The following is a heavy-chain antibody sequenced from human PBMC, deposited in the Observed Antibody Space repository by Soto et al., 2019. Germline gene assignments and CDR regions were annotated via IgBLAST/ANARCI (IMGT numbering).Heavy chain of an antibody. V-gene: IGHV1-18*04. CDR1: GVILNHCS. Sequence: SAKASCKALGVILNHCSRSSVRQAPGQGLEWMGWISANSGNTNYSQKLQGRVTMTTDTSTSTAYTDTRSLISDDTSVYYCATAGNYDSSGRDPGGKGT. CDR2: ISANSGNT. D-gene: IGHD3-22*01. CDR3: ATAGNYDSSGRDP. J-gene: IGHJ5*02.